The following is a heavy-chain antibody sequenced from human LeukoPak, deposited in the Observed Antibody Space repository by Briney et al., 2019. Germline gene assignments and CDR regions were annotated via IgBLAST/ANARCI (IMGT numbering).Heavy chain of an antibody. V-gene: IGHV3-23*01. Sequence: ETLSLTCTVSGGSISSSSYYWGWIRQAPGKGLEWVSAISGSGGSTYYADSVKGRFTISRDNSKNTLYLQMNSLRAEDTAVYYCAKAFLTYYYDSSGYSDYWGQGTLITVFS. D-gene: IGHD3-22*01. J-gene: IGHJ4*02. CDR3: AKAFLTYYYDSSGYSDY. CDR1: GGSISSSSYY. CDR2: ISGSGGST.